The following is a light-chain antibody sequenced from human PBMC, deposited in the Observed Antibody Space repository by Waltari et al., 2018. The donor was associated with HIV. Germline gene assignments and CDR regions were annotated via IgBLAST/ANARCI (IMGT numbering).Light chain of an antibody. J-gene: IGLJ1*01. CDR1: SSNIGRNY. CDR3: AAWDASLSGYV. Sequence: QSVLTQPLSASGTPGQTVTISCSGSSSNIGRNYVYWYQQLPGRAPKLLIHRNEQRPSGVPDRFSGSKSGPSASLAISGLRSEDEADYYCAAWDASLSGYVFGTGTKITVL. CDR2: RNE. V-gene: IGLV1-47*01.